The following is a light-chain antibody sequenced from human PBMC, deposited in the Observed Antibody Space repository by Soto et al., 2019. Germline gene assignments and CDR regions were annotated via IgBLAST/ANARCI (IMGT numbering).Light chain of an antibody. V-gene: IGKV1-33*01. J-gene: IGKJ4*01. CDR1: QDISNY. CDR3: QQYDNLPLT. Sequence: DIQMTQYTSSLSASVGDRVTITCQASQDISNYLNWYQQKPGKAPKLLIYDASNLETGVPSRFSGSGSGTDFTFTISSLQPEDIATYYCQQYDNLPLTFGGGTKVDI. CDR2: DAS.